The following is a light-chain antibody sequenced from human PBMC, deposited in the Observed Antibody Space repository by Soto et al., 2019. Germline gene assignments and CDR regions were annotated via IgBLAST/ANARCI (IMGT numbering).Light chain of an antibody. CDR1: QTLSNSF. CDR3: QQYGTSEII. Sequence: EIVLTKCPGTLSLSPGERATLSCRASQTLSNSFIAWYQQKPGQAPRLLIYDTSSRATGVPDRYSASGSGTDFTLTISRLEPEDFAVFFCQQYGTSEIIFGQGTRLEIK. V-gene: IGKV3-20*01. CDR2: DTS. J-gene: IGKJ5*01.